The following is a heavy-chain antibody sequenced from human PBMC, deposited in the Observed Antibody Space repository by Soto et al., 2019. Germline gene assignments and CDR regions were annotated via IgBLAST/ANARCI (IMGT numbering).Heavy chain of an antibody. CDR1: GGSFSGYY. CDR3: AGRLGYCSSTSCYAGENWFDP. Sequence: SETLSLTCAVYGGSFSGYYWSWIRQPPGKGLEWIGEINHSGSTNYNPSLKSRVTISVDTSKNQFSLKLSSVTAADTAVYYCAGRLGYCSSTSCYAGENWFDPWGQGTLVTVSS. V-gene: IGHV4-34*01. J-gene: IGHJ5*02. D-gene: IGHD2-2*01. CDR2: INHSGST.